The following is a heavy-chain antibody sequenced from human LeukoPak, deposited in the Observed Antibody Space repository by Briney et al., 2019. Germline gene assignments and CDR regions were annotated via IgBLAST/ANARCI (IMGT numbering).Heavy chain of an antibody. CDR3: ARDVTYYDYDV. J-gene: IGHJ6*04. CDR2: IYYSGST. Sequence: ASETLSLTCTVSGGSISSYYWSLIRQPPGKGLEWIGYIYYSGSTNYNPSLKSRVTISVDTSKNQFSLKLSSVTAADTAVYYCARDVTYYDYDVWGKGTTVTVSS. CDR1: GGSISSYY. V-gene: IGHV4-59*01. D-gene: IGHD3-3*01.